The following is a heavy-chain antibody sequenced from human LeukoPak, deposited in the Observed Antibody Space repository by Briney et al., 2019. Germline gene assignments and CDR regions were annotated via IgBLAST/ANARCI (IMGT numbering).Heavy chain of an antibody. CDR1: GYSFTIYW. V-gene: IGHV5-51*01. J-gene: IGHJ3*01. D-gene: IGHD4-23*01. Sequence: GESLKISCKGSGYSFTIYWIAWVRQMPGEGVEWMGIIYPGDSNTRYSPSYQAQVTISAHKAIRTAYLQWSSLKASDTAVYYCARLDYGSNLRGDAFDVWGQGTMVTVSS. CDR2: IYPGDSNT. CDR3: ARLDYGSNLRGDAFDV.